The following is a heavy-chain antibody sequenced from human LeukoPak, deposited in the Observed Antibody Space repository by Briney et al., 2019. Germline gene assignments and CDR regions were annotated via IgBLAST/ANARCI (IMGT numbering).Heavy chain of an antibody. CDR1: GFILSSYA. V-gene: IGHV3-23*01. D-gene: IGHD2-21*02. Sequence: GGSLRLSCEASGFILSSYAMSWVRQAPGKGLEWVSAISATGYATYYADSVKGRFTISTDNSKSTVCLQMNSLRADDTAVYYCARGGGDHHFDHWGQGTLVTVSS. J-gene: IGHJ4*02. CDR3: ARGGGDHHFDH. CDR2: ISATGYAT.